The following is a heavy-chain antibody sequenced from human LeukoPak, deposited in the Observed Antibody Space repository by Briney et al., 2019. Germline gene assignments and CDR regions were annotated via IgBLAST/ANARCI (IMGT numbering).Heavy chain of an antibody. CDR1: GGSISSYY. J-gene: IGHJ6*03. D-gene: IGHD6-13*01. Sequence: SETLSLTCTVSGGSISSYYWSWIRQPPGKGLEWIGYIYYSGSTNYNPSLKSRVTMSVDTSKNQFSLKLSSVTAADTAVYYCARDERAAAGNYYYYHYMDVWGKGTTVTISS. CDR3: ARDERAAAGNYYYYHYMDV. CDR2: IYYSGST. V-gene: IGHV4-59*12.